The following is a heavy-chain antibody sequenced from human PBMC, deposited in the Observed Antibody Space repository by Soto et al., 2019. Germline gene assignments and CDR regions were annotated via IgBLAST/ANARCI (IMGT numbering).Heavy chain of an antibody. CDR3: ARDQRGPRFLEWFQSRFDY. CDR1: GYTFTSYG. D-gene: IGHD3-3*01. J-gene: IGHJ4*02. V-gene: IGHV1-18*01. Sequence: ASVKVSCKASGYTFTSYGISSVRQAPGQGLEWMGWISAYNGNTNYAQKLQGRVTMTTDTSTSTAYMELRSLRSDDTAVYYCARDQRGPRFLEWFQSRFDYWGQGTLVTVSS. CDR2: ISAYNGNT.